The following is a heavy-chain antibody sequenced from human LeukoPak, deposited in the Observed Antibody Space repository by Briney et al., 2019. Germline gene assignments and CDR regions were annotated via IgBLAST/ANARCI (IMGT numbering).Heavy chain of an antibody. J-gene: IGHJ6*02. CDR2: IIPIFGTA. CDR1: GYTFTSYG. CDR3: ASSARWLLYYYGMDV. Sequence: ASVTVSCTASGYTFTSYGISWVRQAPGQGLEWMGGIIPIFGTANYAQKFQGRVTITADESTSTAYMELSSLRSEDTAVYYCASSARWLLYYYGMDVWGQGTTVTVSS. D-gene: IGHD5-24*01. V-gene: IGHV1-69*13.